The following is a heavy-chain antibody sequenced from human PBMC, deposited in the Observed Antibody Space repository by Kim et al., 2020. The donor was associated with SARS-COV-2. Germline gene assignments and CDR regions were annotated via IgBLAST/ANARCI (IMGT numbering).Heavy chain of an antibody. J-gene: IGHJ4*02. D-gene: IGHD1-20*01. Sequence: YVDSVKGRFSIARDNAKNPLHLQMNSLRGEDTAVYYCAGDGDNWNDFDYWGQGTLVTVSS. V-gene: IGHV3-7*01. CDR3: AGDGDNWNDFDY.